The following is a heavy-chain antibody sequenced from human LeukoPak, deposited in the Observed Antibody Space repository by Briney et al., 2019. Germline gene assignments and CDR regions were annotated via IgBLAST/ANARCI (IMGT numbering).Heavy chain of an antibody. CDR2: IYYSGST. V-gene: IGHV4-59*01. CDR1: GGSISSYY. Sequence: ATETLSLTCTVSGGSISSYYWSWIRQPPGKGLEWIGYIYYSGSTNYNPSLKSRVTISVDTAKNQFSLKLSSVTAADTAVYYCARDLGPLPAAIRYWGQGTLVTVSS. CDR3: ARDLGPLPAAIRY. D-gene: IGHD2-2*01. J-gene: IGHJ4*02.